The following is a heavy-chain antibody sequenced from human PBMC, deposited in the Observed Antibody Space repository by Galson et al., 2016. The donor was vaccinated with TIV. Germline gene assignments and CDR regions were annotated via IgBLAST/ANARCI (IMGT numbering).Heavy chain of an antibody. J-gene: IGHJ4*02. Sequence: SLRLSCAASGFTFSNYWMSWVRQAPGKGLEWVANINQYGSEKNYVDSVKGRFTISRDNAKSSLYLQMNSLRAEDTAMYYCAPPKEMTTLTYWGQGTLVTVSS. V-gene: IGHV3-7*01. CDR3: APPKEMTTLTY. CDR1: GFTFSNYW. D-gene: IGHD5-24*01. CDR2: INQYGSEK.